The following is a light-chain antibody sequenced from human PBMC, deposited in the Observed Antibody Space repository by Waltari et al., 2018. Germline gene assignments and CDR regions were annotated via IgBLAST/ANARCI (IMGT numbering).Light chain of an antibody. CDR1: NRDVGGFNR. V-gene: IGLV2-18*02. Sequence: QSALTQPPSVSGSPGQSVTISCTGTNRDVGGFNRVSWYQQAPGSAPKLIIYDVSNRPSGVPDRFSGSKSGNTASLTISGLQAEDEADYYCSSYTRRSTLVFGGGTKLTVL. J-gene: IGLJ2*01. CDR2: DVS. CDR3: SSYTRRSTLV.